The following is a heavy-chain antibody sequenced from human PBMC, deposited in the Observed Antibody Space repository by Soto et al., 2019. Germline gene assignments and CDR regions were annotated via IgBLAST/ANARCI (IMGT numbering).Heavy chain of an antibody. CDR2: ISSSSSYI. J-gene: IGHJ5*02. D-gene: IGHD2-21*02. CDR1: GFTFSSYS. V-gene: IGHV3-21*01. Sequence: EVQLVESGGGLVKPGGSLRLSCAASGFTFSSYSMNWVRQAPGKGLEWVSSISSSSSYIYYADSVKGRFTISRDNAKNSLYLQMISLRAEDTAVYYCARDPGPEQLAYCGGDCYLWGQGTLVTVSS. CDR3: ARDPGPEQLAYCGGDCYL.